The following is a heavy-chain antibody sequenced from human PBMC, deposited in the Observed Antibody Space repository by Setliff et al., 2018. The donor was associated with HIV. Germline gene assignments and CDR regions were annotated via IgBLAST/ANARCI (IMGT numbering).Heavy chain of an antibody. Sequence: ASVKVSCKASGYTFIGHYIHWVRQATGQGLEWMGWINPNSGDTKYAQKFQDRVSLTRDTSLSTAYMELSSLTSDDTAIYYCARDMFEIWERSLAKGDEFDPWGQGSLVTVSS. J-gene: IGHJ5*02. CDR2: INPNSGDT. CDR1: GYTFIGHY. CDR3: ARDMFEIWERSLAKGDEFDP. D-gene: IGHD3-10*02. V-gene: IGHV1-2*02.